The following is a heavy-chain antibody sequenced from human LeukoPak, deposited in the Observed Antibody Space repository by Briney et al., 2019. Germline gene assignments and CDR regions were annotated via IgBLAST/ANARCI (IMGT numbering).Heavy chain of an antibody. CDR1: GYTFTSYG. Sequence: GASVKVSCKASGYTFTSYGITWVRQAPGQGLEWMGWISAYNDNTNYAQKLQGRVTMTTDTSTSTAYMELRSLRSDDTAVYYCARAAVTVDSDSFDIWGQGTMVTVSS. V-gene: IGHV1-18*01. D-gene: IGHD2-21*02. J-gene: IGHJ3*02. CDR3: ARAAVTVDSDSFDI. CDR2: ISAYNDNT.